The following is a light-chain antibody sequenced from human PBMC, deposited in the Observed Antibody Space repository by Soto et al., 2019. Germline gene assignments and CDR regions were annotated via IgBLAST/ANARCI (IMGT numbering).Light chain of an antibody. CDR1: SSNGGGHNY. CDR3: CSYTGTDIHYV. Sequence: QSDLTQPRSVYGSPGQSVTISCTGTSSNGGGHNYVSWYQQHPGKAPKLIISDVANRPSGVPDRFSGSKSGNTASLTISGLQPEDEADYYCCSYTGTDIHYVFGSGTKVTVL. CDR2: DVA. J-gene: IGLJ1*01. V-gene: IGLV2-11*01.